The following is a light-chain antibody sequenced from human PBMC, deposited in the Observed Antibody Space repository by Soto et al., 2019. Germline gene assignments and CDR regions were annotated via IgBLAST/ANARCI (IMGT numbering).Light chain of an antibody. CDR1: SSNIGADYD. CDR3: KSYDSSLSGYV. V-gene: IGLV1-40*01. CDR2: GNS. Sequence: QAVVTQPPSVSGAPGQRVTISCTGSSSNIGADYDVHWYQQLPGTAPKLLIYGNSNRPSGVPDRFSGSKSGNSASLAITGLQAEDEADYYCKSYDSSLSGYVFGTGTKLTVL. J-gene: IGLJ1*01.